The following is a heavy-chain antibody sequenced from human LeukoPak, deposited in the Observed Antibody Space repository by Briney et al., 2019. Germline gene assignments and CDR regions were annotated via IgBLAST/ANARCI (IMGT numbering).Heavy chain of an antibody. CDR3: AKAWGLADTNRWYYFDS. J-gene: IGHJ4*02. D-gene: IGHD3-16*01. Sequence: GGSLRLSCAVSGFTFDDYAMYWVRQVPGKGLEWVSGISWNSANVAYADSVKGRFTISRDNAENYLFLQMNSLRAEDTAFYYCAKAWGLADTNRWYYFDSWGQGTLVTVSS. CDR2: ISWNSANV. V-gene: IGHV3-9*01. CDR1: GFTFDDYA.